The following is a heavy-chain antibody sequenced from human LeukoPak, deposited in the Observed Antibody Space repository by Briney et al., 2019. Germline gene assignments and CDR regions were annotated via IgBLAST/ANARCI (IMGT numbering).Heavy chain of an antibody. Sequence: QTGGSLRLSCAASGFTFSSYSMNWVRQAPGKGLEWVSSISSSSSYIYYADSVKGRFTISRDNAKNSLYLQMNSLRAEDTAVYYCARASPVVTASSYWYFDLWGRGTLVTVSS. J-gene: IGHJ2*01. CDR3: ARASPVVTASSYWYFDL. CDR2: ISSSSSYI. V-gene: IGHV3-21*01. CDR1: GFTFSSYS. D-gene: IGHD2-21*02.